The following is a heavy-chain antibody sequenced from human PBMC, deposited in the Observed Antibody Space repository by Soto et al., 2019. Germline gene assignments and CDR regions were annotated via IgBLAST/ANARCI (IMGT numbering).Heavy chain of an antibody. J-gene: IGHJ5*02. CDR1: GGSFSGYY. D-gene: IGHD6-19*01. CDR2: INHSGST. CDR3: ARGHRRGSGWYFPNNWFDP. Sequence: SETLSLTCAVYGGSFSGYYWSWIRQPPGKGLEWIGEINHSGSTNYNPSRQSRVTIPVSTSKHQFSLKLSSVTAADTAVYYCARGHRRGSGWYFPNNWFDPWGQGTLVTVSS. V-gene: IGHV4-34*01.